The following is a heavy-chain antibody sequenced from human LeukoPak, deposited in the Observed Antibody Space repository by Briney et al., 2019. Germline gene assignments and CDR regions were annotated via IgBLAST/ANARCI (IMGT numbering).Heavy chain of an antibody. D-gene: IGHD2-21*01. CDR2: IIPIFGPP. CDR3: ARAVVYCAAECHQRDAFDI. V-gene: IGHV1-69*15. Sequence: SLKVSCKASGGTFSSFGVNWVRQAPGQRLGWMGKIIPIFGPPKYAQNFQGRVTLTADVSTSTAYMELNSLESDDTAVYFCARAVVYCAAECHQRDAFDIWGQGTTVIVST. CDR1: GGTFSSFG. J-gene: IGHJ3*02.